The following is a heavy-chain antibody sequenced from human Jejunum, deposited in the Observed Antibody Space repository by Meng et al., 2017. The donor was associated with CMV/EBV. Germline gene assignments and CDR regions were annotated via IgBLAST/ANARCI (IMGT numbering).Heavy chain of an antibody. CDR2: ISPDGNTI. CDR1: DYY. CDR3: AKTSSSWPPAPPYSYGMDD. J-gene: IGHJ6*02. V-gene: IGHV3-11*01. D-gene: IGHD6-13*01. Sequence: DYYMTWIRQAPGKGLEWVSYISPDGNTIYYADSVKGRFTISRDNAKKSVFLQMDSLRAEDTAVYYCAKTSSSWPPAPPYSYGMDDWGQGTTVTVSS.